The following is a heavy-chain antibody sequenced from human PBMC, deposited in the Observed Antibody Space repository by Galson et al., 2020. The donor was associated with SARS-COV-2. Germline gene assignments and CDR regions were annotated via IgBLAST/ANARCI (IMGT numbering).Heavy chain of an antibody. D-gene: IGHD2-8*01. J-gene: IGHJ4*02. CDR3: AADLISDY. Sequence: GGSLRLSCAASGFTFSTSNMNWVRQAPGKGLEWVSYISSTSTSIFYAASVKGRFTISRDNAKNSLYLHMNSLRDEDTAVYYCAADLISDYWGQGTLVTVSS. CDR2: ISSTSTSI. CDR1: GFTFSTSN. V-gene: IGHV3-48*02.